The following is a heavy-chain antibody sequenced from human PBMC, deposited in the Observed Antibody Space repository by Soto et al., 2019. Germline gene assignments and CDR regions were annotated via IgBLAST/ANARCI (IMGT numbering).Heavy chain of an antibody. J-gene: IGHJ6*02. Sequence: GGSLRLSCAASGFTFSSYAMTWVRQAPGKGLEWVSVIGGSGGSTYYADSVKGRFTISRDNSKNTLYLQMNSLRAEDTALYYCAKIKRLGAAADYYYGMDVWGQGTTVTVSS. CDR2: IGGSGGST. D-gene: IGHD6-13*01. V-gene: IGHV3-23*01. CDR1: GFTFSSYA. CDR3: AKIKRLGAAADYYYGMDV.